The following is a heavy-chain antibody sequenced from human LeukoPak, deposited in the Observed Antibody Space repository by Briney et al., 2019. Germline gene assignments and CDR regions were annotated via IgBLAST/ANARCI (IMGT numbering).Heavy chain of an antibody. V-gene: IGHV1-18*01. D-gene: IGHD2-2*01. CDR1: GYTFTSYG. Sequence: ASVKVSCKASGYTFTSYGISWVRQAPGQGLEWMGWISAYNGNTNYAQKLQGRVTMTTDTSTSTAYMELSSLRSEDTAVYYCARDGVHCSSTSCYPNYYYMDVWGKGTTVTVSS. J-gene: IGHJ6*03. CDR3: ARDGVHCSSTSCYPNYYYMDV. CDR2: ISAYNGNT.